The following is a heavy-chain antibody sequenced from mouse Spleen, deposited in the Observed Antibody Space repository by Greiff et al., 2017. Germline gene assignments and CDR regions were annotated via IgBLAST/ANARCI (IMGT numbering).Heavy chain of an antibody. J-gene: IGHJ3*01. CDR2: IDPENGDT. D-gene: IGHD2-3*01. CDR1: GFNIKDDY. CDR3: TEGYYVAY. Sequence: VQLQQSGAELVRPGASVKLSCTASGFNIKDDYMHWVKQRPEQGLEWIGWIDPENGDTEYASKFQGKATITADTSSNTAYLQLSSLTSEDTAVYYCTEGYYVAYWGQGTLVTVSA. V-gene: IGHV14-4*01.